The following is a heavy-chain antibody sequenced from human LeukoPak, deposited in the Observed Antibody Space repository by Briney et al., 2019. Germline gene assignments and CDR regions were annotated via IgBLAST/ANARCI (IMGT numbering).Heavy chain of an antibody. Sequence: SETLSLTCTVSGGSISSYYWSWIRQPPGKGLEWIGYIYYSGSTNYNPSLKSRVTISVDTSKNQFSLKLSSVTAADTAVYYCARGPFSGVYVRDFGFQHWGQGTLVTVSS. D-gene: IGHD2-15*01. V-gene: IGHV4-59*01. J-gene: IGHJ1*01. CDR1: GGSISSYY. CDR3: ARGPFSGVYVRDFGFQH. CDR2: IYYSGST.